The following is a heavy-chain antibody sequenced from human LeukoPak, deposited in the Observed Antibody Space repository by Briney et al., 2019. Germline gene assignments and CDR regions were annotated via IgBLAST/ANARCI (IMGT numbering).Heavy chain of an antibody. J-gene: IGHJ6*03. CDR1: GFTFSSYW. CDR2: INSDGSST. D-gene: IGHD6-13*01. Sequence: GGSLRLSCAASGFTFSSYWMHWVRQAPGKGLVWVSRINSDGSSTSYADSVKGRFTISRDNAKNTLYLQMNSLRAEDTAVYYCARDPRNSSSWYRGSLFSSHYYYYMDVWGKGTTVTISS. V-gene: IGHV3-74*01. CDR3: ARDPRNSSSWYRGSLFSSHYYYYMDV.